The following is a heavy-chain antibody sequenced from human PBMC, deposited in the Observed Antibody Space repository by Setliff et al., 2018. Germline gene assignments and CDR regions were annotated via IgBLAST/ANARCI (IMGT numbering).Heavy chain of an antibody. J-gene: IGHJ4*02. D-gene: IGHD6-13*01. CDR3: ARLIPIAAAMYYFDY. CDR2: IYYSGNT. V-gene: IGHV4-39*01. Sequence: SETLSLTCTVSGGSISSSSYYWGWIRQPPGKGLEWIGSIYYSGNTYYNPSLKSRVTIGVDTSKNQFSLKLSSVTAADTAVYYCARLIPIAAAMYYFDYWGQGTLVTSPQ. CDR1: GGSISSSSYY.